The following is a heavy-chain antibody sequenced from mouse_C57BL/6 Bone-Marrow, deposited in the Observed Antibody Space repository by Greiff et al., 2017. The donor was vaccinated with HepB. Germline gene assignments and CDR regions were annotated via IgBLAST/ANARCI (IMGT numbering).Heavy chain of an antibody. Sequence: QVQLQQSGAELARPGASVKLSCKASGYTFTSYGISWVKQRTGQGLEWIGEIYPRSGNTYYNEKFKGKATLTADKAYSTAYMELRSLTSEDSAVYFCCTPSYYCSSYWYFDVWGTATTVTVSS. J-gene: IGHJ1*03. V-gene: IGHV1-81*01. CDR2: IYPRSGNT. CDR3: CTPSYYCSSYWYFDV. D-gene: IGHD1-1*01. CDR1: GYTFTSYG.